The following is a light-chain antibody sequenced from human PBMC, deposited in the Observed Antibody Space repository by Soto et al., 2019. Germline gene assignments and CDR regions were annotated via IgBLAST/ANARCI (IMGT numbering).Light chain of an antibody. J-gene: IGKJ1*01. CDR3: MQPLQSWT. V-gene: IGKV4-1*01. Sequence: DIVMTQSPDSLAVSLGERATINCKSSQSVLYSSKNRNHLAWYQQRPGQPPKVLIYWASTRESGVPDRFSGSGSGTDFTLKISRVEAADVGVYYCMQPLQSWTFGQGTKVDIK. CDR2: WAS. CDR1: QSVLYSSKNRNH.